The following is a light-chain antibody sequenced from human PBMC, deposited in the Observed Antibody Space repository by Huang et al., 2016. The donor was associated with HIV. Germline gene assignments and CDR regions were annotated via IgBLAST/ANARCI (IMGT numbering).Light chain of an antibody. Sequence: AIRITQSPSSLSASTGDRVTITCRASQGISSYLAWYQQKPGKAPKLLIYAASTLQSGVPSRFSGSGSGTDFILTISCLQSEDFATYYCQQYYSYPHTFGQGTKLEIK. CDR1: QGISSY. J-gene: IGKJ2*01. CDR3: QQYYSYPHT. V-gene: IGKV1-8*01. CDR2: AAS.